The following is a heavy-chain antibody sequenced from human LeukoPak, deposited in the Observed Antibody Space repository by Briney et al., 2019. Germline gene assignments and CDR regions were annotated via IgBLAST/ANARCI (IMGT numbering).Heavy chain of an antibody. J-gene: IGHJ4*02. D-gene: IGHD3-9*01. Sequence: ASVKVSCKASGYTFTSYGISWVRQAPGQGLEWMGWISAYNGNTNYAQKLQGRVTMTTDTSTSTAYTELRSLRSDDTAVYYCARDHRYDILTGYSYFDYWGQGTLVTVSS. CDR2: ISAYNGNT. CDR3: ARDHRYDILTGYSYFDY. V-gene: IGHV1-18*01. CDR1: GYTFTSYG.